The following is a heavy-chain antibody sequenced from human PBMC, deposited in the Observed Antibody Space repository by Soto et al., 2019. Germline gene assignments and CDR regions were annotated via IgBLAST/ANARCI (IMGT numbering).Heavy chain of an antibody. Sequence: SETLSLTCTVSGGSISSYYWSWIRQPPGKGLESIGYIFSSGTTKYNPSLKSRLIISLDMPKRQFSLKLTSVTADDTAVYYCARDLATGLFDFWGQGALVTVSS. D-gene: IGHD1-1*01. V-gene: IGHV4-59*01. CDR2: IFSSGTT. CDR1: GGSISSYY. J-gene: IGHJ4*02. CDR3: ARDLATGLFDF.